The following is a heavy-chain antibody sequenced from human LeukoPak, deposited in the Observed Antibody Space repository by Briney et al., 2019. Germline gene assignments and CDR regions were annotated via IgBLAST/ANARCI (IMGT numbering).Heavy chain of an antibody. CDR2: IYYSGST. CDR1: GGSISSYY. Sequence: PSVTLSLTCTVSGGSISSYYWSWIRQPPGKGLEWIGYIYYSGSTNYNPSLKSRVTISVDTSKNQFSLKLSSVTAADTAVYYCARGLRYYYDSSGYTHFDYWGQGTLVTVSS. J-gene: IGHJ4*02. CDR3: ARGLRYYYDSSGYTHFDY. V-gene: IGHV4-59*01. D-gene: IGHD3-22*01.